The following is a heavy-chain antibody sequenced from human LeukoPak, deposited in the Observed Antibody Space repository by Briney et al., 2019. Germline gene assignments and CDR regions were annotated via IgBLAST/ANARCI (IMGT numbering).Heavy chain of an antibody. Sequence: SETLSLTCTVSGRSNSSCYWSWIRQPPGKGLEYIGYIYYSGNTNSNPSLNSRVTISVDTSKNQFSLKLSSVTAAETAVYYCARRGSGSDLAYSFYCWGRGTLVTVSS. J-gene: IGHJ2*01. CDR3: ARRGSGSDLAYSFYC. V-gene: IGHV4-59*08. CDR2: IYYSGNT. D-gene: IGHD2/OR15-2a*01. CDR1: GRSNSSCY.